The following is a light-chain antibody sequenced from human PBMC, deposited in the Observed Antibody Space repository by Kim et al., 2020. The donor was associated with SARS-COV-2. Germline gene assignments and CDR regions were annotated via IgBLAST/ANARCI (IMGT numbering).Light chain of an antibody. CDR2: GAS. J-gene: IGKJ2*01. CDR1: QSVGNN. V-gene: IGKV3-15*01. CDR3: QHYDNWPPYT. Sequence: SPGETATLSCRASQSVGNNVARYQQKLGQAPRLLIYGASTRATDIPPRFSGAGSETEFTLTITSLQSEDFAVYFCQHYDNWPPYTCGQGTKLEI.